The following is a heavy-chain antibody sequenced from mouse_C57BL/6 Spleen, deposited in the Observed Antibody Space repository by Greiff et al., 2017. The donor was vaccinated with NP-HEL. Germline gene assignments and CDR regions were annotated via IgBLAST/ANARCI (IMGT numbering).Heavy chain of an antibody. CDR3: ARGISIDY. CDR2: ISYDGSN. D-gene: IGHD6-2*01. V-gene: IGHV3-6*01. CDR1: GYSITSGYY. J-gene: IGHJ2*01. Sequence: VQLQQSGPGLVKPSQSLSLTCSVTGYSITSGYYWNWIRQFPGNKLEWMGYISYDGSNNYNPSLKNRISITRDTSKNQFFLKLNSVTTEDTATYYCARGISIDYWGQGTTLTVSS.